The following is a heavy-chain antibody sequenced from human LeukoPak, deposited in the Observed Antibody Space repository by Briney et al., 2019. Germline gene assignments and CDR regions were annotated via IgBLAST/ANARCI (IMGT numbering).Heavy chain of an antibody. D-gene: IGHD3-10*01. V-gene: IGHV3-30*18. CDR3: AKDRGGTMVRGVYYYYGLDD. J-gene: IGHJ6*02. CDR2: ISYDGSEK. Sequence: GRSLRLSCAASGFAFRTYGMHWVRQAPGKGLEWVAVISYDGSEKHNADSVKGRFTISRDNYKNMIYLEMQSLRMEDTDAYYCAKDRGGTMVRGVYYYYGLDDWGQGTTVTVSS. CDR1: GFAFRTYG.